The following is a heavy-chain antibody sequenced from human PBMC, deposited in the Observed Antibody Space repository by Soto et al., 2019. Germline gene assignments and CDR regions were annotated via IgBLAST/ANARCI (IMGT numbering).Heavy chain of an antibody. CDR2: INYSGST. CDR3: ARARYCTSSSCPGYFQY. D-gene: IGHD2-2*01. Sequence: SETLSLTCTVSGGSISSSSYYWGWIRQPPGKGLEWIGSINYSGSTYYNPSLKSRVTISVDTSKNQFSLKLSSVTAADTAVYYCARARYCTSSSCPGYFQYWGQGTLVTVS. V-gene: IGHV4-39*07. CDR1: GGSISSSSYY. J-gene: IGHJ1*01.